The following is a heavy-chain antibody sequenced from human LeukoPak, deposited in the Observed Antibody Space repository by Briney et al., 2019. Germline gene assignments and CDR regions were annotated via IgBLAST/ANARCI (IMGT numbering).Heavy chain of an antibody. D-gene: IGHD3-10*01. J-gene: IGHJ6*03. CDR3: ASDGDPSGYYYYMDV. V-gene: IGHV4-4*07. CDR2: IYTSGST. Sequence: PSETLSLTCTVSGGSISSYYWSWIRQPAGKGLEWIGRIYTSGSTNYNPSLKSRVTMSVDTSKNQFSLKLSSVTAADTAVYYCASDGDPSGYYYYMDVWGKGTTVTVSS. CDR1: GGSISSYY.